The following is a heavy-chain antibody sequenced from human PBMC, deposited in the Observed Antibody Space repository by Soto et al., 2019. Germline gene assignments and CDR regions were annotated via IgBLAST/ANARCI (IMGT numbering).Heavy chain of an antibody. CDR3: AKVPEAAGDWYFDL. J-gene: IGHJ2*01. CDR2: ISWNSGSI. D-gene: IGHD6-13*01. Sequence: EVQLVESGGGLVQPGRSLRLSCAASGFTFDDYAMHWVRQAPGKGLEWVSGISWNSGSIGYADSVKGRFTISRDNAKNSLYLQMNSLRAEDTALYYCAKVPEAAGDWYFDLWGRGTLVTVSS. V-gene: IGHV3-9*01. CDR1: GFTFDDYA.